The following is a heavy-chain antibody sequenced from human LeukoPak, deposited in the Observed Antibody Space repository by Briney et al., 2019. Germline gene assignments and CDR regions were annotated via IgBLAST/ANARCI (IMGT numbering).Heavy chain of an antibody. CDR2: IYHSGST. Sequence: PSETLSLTCAVSGGSISSGGYSWSWIRQPPGKGLEWIGYIYHSGSTYYNPSLKSRVTISVDRSKNQFSLKLSSVTAADTAVYYCARRSSDDWYFDLWGRGTLVTVSS. CDR3: ARRSSDDWYFDL. D-gene: IGHD3-22*01. V-gene: IGHV4-30-2*01. CDR1: GGSISSGGYS. J-gene: IGHJ2*01.